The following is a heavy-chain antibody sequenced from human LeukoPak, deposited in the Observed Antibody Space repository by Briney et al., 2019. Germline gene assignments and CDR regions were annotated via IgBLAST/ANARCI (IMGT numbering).Heavy chain of an antibody. Sequence: LAGGSLRLSCAASGFTFSSYAMSWVRQAPGKGLDWVSAISGSGGSTYYADSVKGRFTISRDNSKNTLYLQMNSLRAEDTAVYYCAKDPLRPRALWFGELSYGMDVWGQGTTVTVSS. J-gene: IGHJ6*02. D-gene: IGHD3-10*01. V-gene: IGHV3-23*01. CDR1: GFTFSSYA. CDR2: ISGSGGST. CDR3: AKDPLRPRALWFGELSYGMDV.